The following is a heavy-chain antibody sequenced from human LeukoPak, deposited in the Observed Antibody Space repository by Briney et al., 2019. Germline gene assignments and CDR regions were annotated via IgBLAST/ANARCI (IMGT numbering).Heavy chain of an antibody. D-gene: IGHD3-10*01. CDR3: ARGGVAAKYYFDF. CDR1: GGSISPLY. CDR2: IYDSGAA. V-gene: IGHV4-59*11. Sequence: SETLSLTCTVSGGSISPLYWGWIRQPPGKGLEFIWYIYDSGAANYNPSLKSRVSLSVDTSENQFSLKLSSVTAADTAVYYCARGGVAAKYYFDFWGQGTLVTVSS. J-gene: IGHJ4*02.